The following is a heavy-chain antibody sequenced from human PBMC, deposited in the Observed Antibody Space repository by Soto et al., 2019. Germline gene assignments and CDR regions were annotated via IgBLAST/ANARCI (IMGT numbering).Heavy chain of an antibody. CDR1: SDSISGLY. D-gene: IGHD3-16*02. J-gene: IGHJ4*02. V-gene: IGHV4-4*07. Sequence: SETLSLTCTVSSDSISGLYWTWIRQPAGKGLEWIGRIYSSGETNYNPSLTGRVNMSLDTSKNQFSLKLSSVTAADTAVYYFARSPRSGFGELSPIYYWGQGSLVTVSS. CDR3: ARSPRSGFGELSPIYY. CDR2: IYSSGET.